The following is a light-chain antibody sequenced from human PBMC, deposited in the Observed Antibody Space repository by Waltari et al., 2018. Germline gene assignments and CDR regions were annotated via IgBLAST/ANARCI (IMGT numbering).Light chain of an antibody. Sequence: DIQMTQSPSSLSASVGDRVTITCRASQSISSYLNWYQQKPGKAPELLIYAASSLQSGVPSRFGGSGSGTDFTLTISSLQPEDFATYYCQQSYSTPPWTFGQGTKLEIK. J-gene: IGKJ1*01. CDR2: AAS. V-gene: IGKV1-39*01. CDR3: QQSYSTPPWT. CDR1: QSISSY.